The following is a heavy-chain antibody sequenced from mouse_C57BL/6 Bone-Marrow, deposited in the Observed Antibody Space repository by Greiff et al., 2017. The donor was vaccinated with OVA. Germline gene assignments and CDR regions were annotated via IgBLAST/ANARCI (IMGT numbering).Heavy chain of an antibody. CDR1: GYTFTSYG. Sequence: VQLQQSGAELARPGASVKLSCKASGYTFTSYGISWVKQRTGQGLEWIGEIYPRSGNTYYNEKFKGKATLTADKSSSTAYMELRSLTSEVSAVYFCARAPITTVVARNWYFDVWGTGTTVTVSS. J-gene: IGHJ1*03. V-gene: IGHV1-81*01. CDR3: ARAPITTVVARNWYFDV. D-gene: IGHD1-1*01. CDR2: IYPRSGNT.